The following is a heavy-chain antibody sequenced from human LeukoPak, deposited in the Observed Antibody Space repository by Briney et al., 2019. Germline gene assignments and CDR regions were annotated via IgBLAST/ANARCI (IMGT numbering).Heavy chain of an antibody. V-gene: IGHV4-4*02. CDR2: TSHRGST. CDR3: ARADYGGNLDY. CDR1: GGSISSTNW. D-gene: IGHD4-23*01. Sequence: PSGTLSLTCSVSGGSISSTNWWSWVRQPPGKGLEWIGETSHRGSTNYNPSLKSRVTISVDKSKNQFSLKLSSVTAADTAVYYCARADYGGNLDYWGQGTLVTVSS. J-gene: IGHJ4*02.